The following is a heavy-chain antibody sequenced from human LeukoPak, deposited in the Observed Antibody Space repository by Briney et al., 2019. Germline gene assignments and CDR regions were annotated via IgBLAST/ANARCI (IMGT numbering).Heavy chain of an antibody. V-gene: IGHV3-21*01. Sequence: PGGSLRLSCAASGFTFSSYSMNWVRQAPGKGLEWVSSISSSSSYIYYADSVKGRFTISRDNAKNSLYLQMNSLRAEDTAVYYCARDLSYAREWLVLRAFDIWGQGTMVTVSS. D-gene: IGHD6-19*01. CDR1: GFTFSSYS. CDR2: ISSSSSYI. J-gene: IGHJ3*02. CDR3: ARDLSYAREWLVLRAFDI.